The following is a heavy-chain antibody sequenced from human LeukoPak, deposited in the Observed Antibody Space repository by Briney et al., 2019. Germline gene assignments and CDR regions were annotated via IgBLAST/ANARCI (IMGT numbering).Heavy chain of an antibody. Sequence: SETLSLTCAVYGGSFSGYYWSWIRQPLGKGLEWIGEINHSGSTNYNPSLKSRVTISVDTSKNQFSLKLSSVTAADTAVYYCARRYFDYYYYYMDVWGKGTTVTISS. CDR1: GGSFSGYY. V-gene: IGHV4-34*01. D-gene: IGHD3-9*01. J-gene: IGHJ6*03. CDR2: INHSGST. CDR3: ARRYFDYYYYYMDV.